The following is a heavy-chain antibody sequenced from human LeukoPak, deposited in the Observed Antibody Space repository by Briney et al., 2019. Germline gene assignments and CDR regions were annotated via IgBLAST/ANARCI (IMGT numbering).Heavy chain of an antibody. J-gene: IGHJ6*02. D-gene: IGHD1-26*01. V-gene: IGHV3-30*18. CDR3: AKSYEWEQLYYYYGMDV. CDR2: ISYDGRNK. CDR1: GFTFTSYG. Sequence: GGSLRLSCAASGFTFTSYGMHWVRQAPGKGLEWVAAISYDGRNKYYADSVKGRFTISRDNSKNTLYLQMNSLRAEGMGVYYCAKSYEWEQLYYYYGMDVWGQGTTVTVSS.